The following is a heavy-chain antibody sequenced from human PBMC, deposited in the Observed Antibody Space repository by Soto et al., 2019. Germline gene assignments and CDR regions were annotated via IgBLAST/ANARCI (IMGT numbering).Heavy chain of an antibody. V-gene: IGHV2-5*02. D-gene: IGHD1-26*01. CDR1: GFSLNTRGAG. J-gene: IGHJ4*02. Sequence: QITLKESGPTLVKPTQNLTLTCTFSGFSLNTRGAGVAWIRQPPVQALEWLALIYLDDDKRYSPSLKSRLTITKDTSKNQVVLAITNMDPVDTATYYCAHRSHGSYPFDYWGQGTLVTVSS. CDR3: AHRSHGSYPFDY. CDR2: IYLDDDK.